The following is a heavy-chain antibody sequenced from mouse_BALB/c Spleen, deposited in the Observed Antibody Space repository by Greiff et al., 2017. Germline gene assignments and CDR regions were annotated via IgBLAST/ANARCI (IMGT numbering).Heavy chain of an antibody. V-gene: IGHV8-12*01. D-gene: IGHD2-4*01. CDR3: ARDGDYGPFAY. CDR1: GFSLSTSGMG. J-gene: IGHJ3*01. Sequence: QVTLKVSGPGILQPSQTLSLTCSFSGFSLSTSGMGVSWIRQPSGKGLEWLAHIYWDDDKRYNPSLKSRLTISKDTSRNQVFLKITSVDTADTATYYCARDGDYGPFAYWGQGTLVTVSA. CDR2: IYWDDDK.